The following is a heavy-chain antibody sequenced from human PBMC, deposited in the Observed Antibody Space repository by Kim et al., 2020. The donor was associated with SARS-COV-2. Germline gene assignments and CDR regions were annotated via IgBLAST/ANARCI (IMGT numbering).Heavy chain of an antibody. Sequence: GGSLRLSCAASGFTFSSYGMHWVRQAPGKGLEWVAVISYDGSNKYYADSVKGRFTISRDNSKNTLYLQMNSLRAEDTAVYYCANSPGEGSGSYYKDYYYYGMDVWGQGTTVTVSS. J-gene: IGHJ6*02. CDR3: ANSPGEGSGSYYKDYYYYGMDV. CDR1: GFTFSSYG. CDR2: ISYDGSNK. V-gene: IGHV3-30*18. D-gene: IGHD3-10*01.